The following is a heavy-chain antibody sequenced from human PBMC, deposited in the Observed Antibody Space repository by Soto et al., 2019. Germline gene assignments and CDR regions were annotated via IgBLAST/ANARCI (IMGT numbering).Heavy chain of an antibody. J-gene: IGHJ6*02. CDR1: GGSISSYY. CDR3: ARVGFWSGYYYYGMDV. D-gene: IGHD3-3*01. Sequence: NPSETLSLTCTVSGGSISSYYWSWIRQPPGKGLEWIGYIYYSGSTNYNPSLKSRVTISVDTSKNQFSLKLSSVTAADTAVYYCARVGFWSGYYYYGMDVWGQGTTVTVSS. CDR2: IYYSGST. V-gene: IGHV4-59*01.